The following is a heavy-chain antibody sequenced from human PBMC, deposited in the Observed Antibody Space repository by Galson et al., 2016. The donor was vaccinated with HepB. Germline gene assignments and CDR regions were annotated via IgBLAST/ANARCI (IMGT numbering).Heavy chain of an antibody. V-gene: IGHV4-31*03. D-gene: IGHD4-17*01. CDR2: IYYSGST. J-gene: IGHJ4*02. CDR1: GGSISSGGYY. Sequence: TLSLTCTVSGGSISSGGYYWSWLRQHPGKGLEWIGYIYYSGSTYYNPSLKSRVTISVETAKNQFSLKLSSVTAADTAVYYCSSRYGDYGGPFDYWGQGNLVTVSS. CDR3: SSRYGDYGGPFDY.